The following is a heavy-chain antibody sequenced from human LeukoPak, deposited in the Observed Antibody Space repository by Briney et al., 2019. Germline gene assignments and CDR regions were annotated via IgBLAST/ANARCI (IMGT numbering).Heavy chain of an antibody. Sequence: GGSLRLSCVASGFTFSSYSMNWVRQAPGKGLEWVSSISSSSSSIYYADSVKGRFTISRDNAKNSLYLQMNSLRAEGTAVYYCARRCGKAIITEIDYWGQGTLVTVSS. CDR2: ISSSSSSI. CDR1: GFTFSSYS. V-gene: IGHV3-21*01. D-gene: IGHD4-23*01. CDR3: ARRCGKAIITEIDY. J-gene: IGHJ4*02.